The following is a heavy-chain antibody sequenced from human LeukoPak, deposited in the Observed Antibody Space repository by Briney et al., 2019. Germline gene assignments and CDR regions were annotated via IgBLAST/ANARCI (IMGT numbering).Heavy chain of an antibody. Sequence: SETLSLTCAVYGGSFSGYYWSWIRQPPGKGLEWIGEINHSGSTNYNPSLKSRVTISVDTSKNQFSLKLSSVTAAETAVYYCARGYCSSTSCYAGGWFDPWGQGTLVTVSS. D-gene: IGHD2-2*01. J-gene: IGHJ5*02. CDR3: ARGYCSSTSCYAGGWFDP. CDR1: GGSFSGYY. V-gene: IGHV4-34*01. CDR2: INHSGST.